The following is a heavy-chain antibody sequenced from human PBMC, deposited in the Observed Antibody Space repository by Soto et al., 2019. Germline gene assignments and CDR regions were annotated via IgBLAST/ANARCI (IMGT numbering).Heavy chain of an antibody. CDR3: ARDGHGMDV. Sequence: QVQLQESGPGLVRPSETLSLTCTVSGGSVTTGSYNWSWIRRPPGKGLEWIGNIFFTGTTHYNPSLTTRVTMSVDTSKNQFSLTVPSVTAADTAVYYCARDGHGMDVWGQGTTVTVSS. CDR2: IFFTGTT. CDR1: GGSVTTGSYN. J-gene: IGHJ6*02. V-gene: IGHV4-61*01.